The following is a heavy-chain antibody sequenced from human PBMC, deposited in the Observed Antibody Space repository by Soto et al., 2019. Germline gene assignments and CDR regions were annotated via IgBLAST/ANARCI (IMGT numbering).Heavy chain of an antibody. V-gene: IGHV1-69*02. CDR2: IIPMFEIA. J-gene: IGHJ3*02. D-gene: IGHD6-13*01. CDR3: ALGSWPAEVFDI. Sequence: QVQLVQSGVEVKKPGSSVKVSCKASGGSLRTNTMFWVRQAPGQGLEWMGRIIPMFEIANYAQKFQGRVTFNADKSTGTVYMEMISLTSDDTAIYFCALGSWPAEVFDIWGQGTLVTVSS. CDR1: GGSLRTNT.